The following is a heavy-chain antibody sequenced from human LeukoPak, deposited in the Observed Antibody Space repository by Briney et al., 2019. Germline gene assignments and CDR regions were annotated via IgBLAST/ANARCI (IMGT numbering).Heavy chain of an antibody. D-gene: IGHD3-10*01. CDR3: ARDSVRGVDLDV. CDR1: GGSISSSRYY. V-gene: IGHV4-39*07. Sequence: SETLSLTCTVSGGSISSSRYYWGWIRQPPGRGLEWIGSIYYSGSTYYNPSLKSRVTISVDTSKNQFSLKLSSVTAADTAVYYCARDSVRGVDLDVWGKGTTVTISS. CDR2: IYYSGST. J-gene: IGHJ6*04.